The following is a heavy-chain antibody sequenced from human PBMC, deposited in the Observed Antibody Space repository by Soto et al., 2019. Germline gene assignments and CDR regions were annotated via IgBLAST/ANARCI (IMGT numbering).Heavy chain of an antibody. CDR2: IYPGDSDT. V-gene: IGHV5-51*01. D-gene: IGHD3-3*01. CDR3: ARLPYYDFWSGFWFDP. CDR1: GYSFTSYW. J-gene: IGHJ5*02. Sequence: GESLKISCTGSGYSFTSYWIVWVRQMPGKGLEWMGIIYPGDSDTRYSPSFQGQVTISADKSISTAYLQWSSLKASDTAMYYCARLPYYDFWSGFWFDPWGQGTLVTVYS.